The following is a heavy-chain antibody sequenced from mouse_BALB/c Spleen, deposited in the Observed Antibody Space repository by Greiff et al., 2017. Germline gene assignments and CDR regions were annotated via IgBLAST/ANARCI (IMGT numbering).Heavy chain of an antibody. CDR1: GFSLTSYG. J-gene: IGHJ2*01. CDR3: AKNDGYSYYFDY. Sequence: VQLQQSGPSLVQPSQSLSITCTVSGFSLTSYGVHWVRQSPGKGLEWLGVIWRGGSTDYNAAFMSRLSITKDTSKSQVFFKMNSLQADDTAIYYCAKNDGYSYYFDYWGQGTTLTVSS. D-gene: IGHD2-3*01. CDR2: IWRGGST. V-gene: IGHV2-5-1*01.